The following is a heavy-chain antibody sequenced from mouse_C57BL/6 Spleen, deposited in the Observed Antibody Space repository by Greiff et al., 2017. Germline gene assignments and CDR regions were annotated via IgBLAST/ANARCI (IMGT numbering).Heavy chain of an antibody. CDR1: GYAFSSSW. CDR3: ARDLYYGGFAY. D-gene: IGHD2-1*01. Sequence: VQLQQSGPELVKPGASVKISCKASGYAFSSSWMNWVKQRPGKGLEWIGRIYPGDGDTNYNGKFKGKATLTADKSSSTAYMQLSSLTSEDSAVYFCARDLYYGGFAYWGQGTLVTVSA. CDR2: IYPGDGDT. V-gene: IGHV1-82*01. J-gene: IGHJ3*01.